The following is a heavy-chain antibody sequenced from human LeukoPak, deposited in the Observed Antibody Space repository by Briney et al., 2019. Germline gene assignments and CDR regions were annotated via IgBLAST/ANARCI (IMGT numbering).Heavy chain of an antibody. V-gene: IGHV3-64D*06. J-gene: IGHJ4*02. D-gene: IGHD2-8*01. CDR3: VKDLNGTWSFDY. CDR2: ISSNEYDT. CDR1: GFTISAYF. Sequence: GGSLRLSCSASGFTISAYFMHWVRHAPGKGLEYVSSISSNEYDTYYADSVKGRFTISRDNSKNTLFLQMSSLRAEDTAVYYCVKDLNGTWSFDYWGQGTLVTVSS.